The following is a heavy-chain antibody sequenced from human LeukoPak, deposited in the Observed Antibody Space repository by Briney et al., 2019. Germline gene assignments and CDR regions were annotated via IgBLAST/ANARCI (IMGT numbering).Heavy chain of an antibody. V-gene: IGHV4-59*01. J-gene: IGHJ3*02. CDR3: ARDVSPFDI. CDR2: IYYSGST. CDR1: GGSISSYY. Sequence: SETLSLTCTVSGGSISSYYWSWIRQPPGKGLEWIGYIYYSGSTNYNPSLKSRVTISVDTSKNQFSLKLSSVTAADTAVYYCARDVSPFDIWGQGTMVTVSS.